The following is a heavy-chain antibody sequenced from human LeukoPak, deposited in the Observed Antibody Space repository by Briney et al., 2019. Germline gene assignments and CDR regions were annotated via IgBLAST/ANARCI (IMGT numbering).Heavy chain of an antibody. CDR3: AKDRITMVRGVEDWFDP. D-gene: IGHD3-10*01. J-gene: IGHJ5*02. CDR2: ISGSGGST. Sequence: PGGSLKLSCAASGFTFSSSAMHWVRQAPGKGLEWVSAISGSGGSTYYADSVKGRFTISRDNSKNTLYLQMNSLRAEDTAVYYCAKDRITMVRGVEDWFDPWGQGTLVTVSS. V-gene: IGHV3-23*01. CDR1: GFTFSSSA.